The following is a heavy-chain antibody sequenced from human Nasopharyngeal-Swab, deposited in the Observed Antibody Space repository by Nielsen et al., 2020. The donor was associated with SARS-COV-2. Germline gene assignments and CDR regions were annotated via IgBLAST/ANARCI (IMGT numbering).Heavy chain of an antibody. CDR3: ARDSALGRAAWLRHYGQNAFDI. CDR1: GYTFSNYW. J-gene: IGHJ3*02. Sequence: GGSLRLSCAASGYTFSNYWMHWVRQVPGKGLVWVSRINIDGSITDYADSVKGRFTISRDNAKNTLYLQMNSLRAEDTAVYYCARDSALGRAAWLRHYGQNAFDIWGQGTMVTVSS. V-gene: IGHV3-74*01. D-gene: IGHD5-12*01. CDR2: INIDGSIT.